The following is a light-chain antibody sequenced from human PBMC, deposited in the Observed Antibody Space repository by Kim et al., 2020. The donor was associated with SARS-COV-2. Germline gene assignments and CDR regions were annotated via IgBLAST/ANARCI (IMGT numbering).Light chain of an antibody. V-gene: IGLV2-14*03. J-gene: IGLJ2*01. CDR1: SSDVGDYNY. CDR3: SSYTSSSTLVV. Sequence: QWTTSASTGTSSDVGDYNYVSGYQQHPGKAPKLVIYDVSNRPSGFSNRFSGSKSGNTASLTISGRQAEDEADYYCSSYTSSSTLVVFGGGTQLTVL. CDR2: DVS.